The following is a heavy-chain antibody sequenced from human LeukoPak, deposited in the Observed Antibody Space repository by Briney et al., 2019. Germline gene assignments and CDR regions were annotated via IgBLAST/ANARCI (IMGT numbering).Heavy chain of an antibody. Sequence: HGGSLRLSCAASAFPFSNYGMNWVRQTQGKGLEWVSYISSTSTTKSYADSVKGRFTISRDNAKNSLYLQMTSLRAEDTAVYYCARGGAARPDYWGQGTLVTVSS. CDR3: ARGGAARPDY. D-gene: IGHD6-6*01. CDR2: ISSTSTTK. J-gene: IGHJ4*02. V-gene: IGHV3-48*01. CDR1: AFPFSNYG.